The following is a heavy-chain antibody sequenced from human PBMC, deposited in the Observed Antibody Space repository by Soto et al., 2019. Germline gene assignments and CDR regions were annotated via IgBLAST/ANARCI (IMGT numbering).Heavy chain of an antibody. V-gene: IGHV4-59*01. J-gene: IGHJ5*02. CDR3: ARESAGSGKNNWFDP. CDR1: GGSISTYY. CDR2: IHYSGST. Sequence: ETLSLTCSVSGGSISTYYWSWIRQPPGKGLEWIGYIHYSGSTYSNPSLRSRVTLSVDTSKNQVSLQLNSVTAADTAVYYCARESAGSGKNNWFDPWGQGTLVTVS. D-gene: IGHD3-10*01.